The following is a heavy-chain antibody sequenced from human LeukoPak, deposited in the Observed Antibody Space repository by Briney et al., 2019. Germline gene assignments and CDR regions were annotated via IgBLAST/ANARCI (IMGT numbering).Heavy chain of an antibody. CDR2: MNPNSGNT. D-gene: IGHD3-9*01. CDR3: ARGPVVIRTSYYFDY. Sequence: ASVKVSCKASGYTFTSCDINWVRQATGQGLEWMGWMNPNSGNTGYAQKFQGRVTITRNTSISTAYMEPSSLRSEDTAVYYCARGPVVIRTSYYFDYWGQGTLVTVSS. CDR1: GYTFTSCD. J-gene: IGHJ4*02. V-gene: IGHV1-8*03.